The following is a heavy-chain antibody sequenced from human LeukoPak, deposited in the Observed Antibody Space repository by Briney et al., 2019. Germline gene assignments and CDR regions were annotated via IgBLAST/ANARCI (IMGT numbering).Heavy chain of an antibody. J-gene: IGHJ4*02. V-gene: IGHV3-30*04. CDR3: ARQYYNTSGLNY. D-gene: IGHD3-22*01. CDR2: VSYDGTDT. Sequence: GRSLRLSCAASGFTFSSYNLHRVRQAPGQGLEWVTVVSYDGTDTYYTDSVKGRFTISRDNSKNTLYLQMNSLRAEDTAVYYCARQYYNTSGLNYWGQGTLVTVSS. CDR1: GFTFSSYN.